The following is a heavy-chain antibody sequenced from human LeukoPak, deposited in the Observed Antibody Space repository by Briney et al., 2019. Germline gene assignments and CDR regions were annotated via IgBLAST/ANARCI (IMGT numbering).Heavy chain of an antibody. Sequence: SETLSLTCAVYGGSFSGYYWSWIRQPPGKGLEWIGEINHSGSTNYNPSLKSRVTISVDTSKNQFSLKLSSVTAADTAVYYCARAVTVLAAPFSDYWGQGTLVTVSS. CDR3: ARAVTVLAAPFSDY. J-gene: IGHJ4*02. D-gene: IGHD6-6*01. CDR1: GGSFSGYY. V-gene: IGHV4-34*01. CDR2: INHSGST.